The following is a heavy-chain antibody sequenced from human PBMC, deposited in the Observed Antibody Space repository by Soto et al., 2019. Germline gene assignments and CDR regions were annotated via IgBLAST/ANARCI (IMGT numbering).Heavy chain of an antibody. J-gene: IGHJ6*02. V-gene: IGHV1-3*01. Sequence: SGKVCCKASGYTFTSYAMHWVRQAPGQRLEWMGWINAGNGNTKYSQKFQGRVTITRDTSASTAYMELSSLRSEDTAVYYCARGARAVAGTPDYYYYYGMDVWGQGTTVTVSS. D-gene: IGHD6-19*01. CDR1: GYTFTSYA. CDR2: INAGNGNT. CDR3: ARGARAVAGTPDYYYYYGMDV.